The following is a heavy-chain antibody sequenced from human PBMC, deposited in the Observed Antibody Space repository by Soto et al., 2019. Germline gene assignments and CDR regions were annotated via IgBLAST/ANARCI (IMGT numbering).Heavy chain of an antibody. Sequence: GGSLRLSCAASGFTFSSYSMNWVRQAPGKGLEWVSSISSSSSYIYYADSVKGRFTISRDNAKNSLYLQMNSLRAEDTAVYYCAKGSASVRPYYFDNWGQGTLVTVSS. CDR2: ISSSSSYI. J-gene: IGHJ4*02. V-gene: IGHV3-21*01. CDR3: AKGSASVRPYYFDN. CDR1: GFTFSSYS. D-gene: IGHD6-6*01.